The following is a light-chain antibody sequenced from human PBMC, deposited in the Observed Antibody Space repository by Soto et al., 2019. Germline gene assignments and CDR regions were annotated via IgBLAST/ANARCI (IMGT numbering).Light chain of an antibody. J-gene: IGKJ1*01. V-gene: IGKV3-15*01. CDR3: QQYNNWPPT. CDR2: GAS. Sequence: EIVMTQSPASLSVSPGERATLSCRASQTVSSKLAWYQQKPGQAPRLLIYGASTRATGIPARFSGSGSGTEFTLTISSLQSEDFAVYSCQQYNNWPPTFGQGTKVEIK. CDR1: QTVSSK.